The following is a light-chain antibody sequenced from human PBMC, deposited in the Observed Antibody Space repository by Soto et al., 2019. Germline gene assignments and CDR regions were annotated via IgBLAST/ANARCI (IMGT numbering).Light chain of an antibody. V-gene: IGLV7-46*01. Sequence: QAVVTQEPSLTVSPGGTVTLTCGSSTGDVTSGHYPYWFQQKPGQAPRTLIYDTSNKHSWTPARFSGSLLGGKAALTLSGAQPEDEAEYYCLLSYSGARGVFGGGTKPTVL. J-gene: IGLJ2*01. CDR3: LLSYSGARGV. CDR2: DTS. CDR1: TGDVTSGHY.